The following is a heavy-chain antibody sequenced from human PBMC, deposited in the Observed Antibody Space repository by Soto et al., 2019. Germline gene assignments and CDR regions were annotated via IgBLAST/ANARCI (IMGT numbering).Heavy chain of an antibody. Sequence: ASVKVSCKXSGYTFPSYYMHWVRQAPGQALEWMGIINPSGGSTSYAQKFQGRVTMTRDTSTSTVYMDLSSLRSEDTAVYYCARLVRPVDIVATMERSMDVWGQGTTVTVSS. CDR1: GYTFPSYY. D-gene: IGHD5-12*01. J-gene: IGHJ6*02. CDR3: ARLVRPVDIVATMERSMDV. V-gene: IGHV1-46*01. CDR2: INPSGGST.